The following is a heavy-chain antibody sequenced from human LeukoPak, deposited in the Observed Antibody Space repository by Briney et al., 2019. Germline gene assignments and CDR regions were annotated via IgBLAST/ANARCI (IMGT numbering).Heavy chain of an antibody. D-gene: IGHD6-19*01. CDR2: ISSSSSYI. CDR1: GSTFSSYS. J-gene: IGHJ5*02. V-gene: IGHV3-21*01. Sequence: GGSLRLSCAASGSTFSSYSMNWVRQAPGKGLEWVSSISSSSSYIYYADSVKGRFTISRDNAKNSLYLQMNSLRADDTAVYYCARDEGSSGWYGQNWFDPWGQGTLVTVSS. CDR3: ARDEGSSGWYGQNWFDP.